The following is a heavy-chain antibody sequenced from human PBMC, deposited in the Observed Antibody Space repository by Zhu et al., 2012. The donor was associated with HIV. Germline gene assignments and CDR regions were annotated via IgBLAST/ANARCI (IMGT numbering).Heavy chain of an antibody. CDR3: ARGDYYDSSGYLYYFDY. J-gene: IGHJ4*02. CDR2: IYYSGST. V-gene: IGHV4-61*01. D-gene: IGHD3-22*01. CDR1: GGSVSSGSYY. Sequence: QVQLQESGPGLVKPSETLSLTCTVSGGSVSSGSYYWSWIRQPPGKGLEWIGYIYYSGSTNYNPSLKSRVTISVDTSKNQFSLKLSSVTAADTAVYYCARGDYYDSSGYLYYFDYWGQGTLVTVSS.